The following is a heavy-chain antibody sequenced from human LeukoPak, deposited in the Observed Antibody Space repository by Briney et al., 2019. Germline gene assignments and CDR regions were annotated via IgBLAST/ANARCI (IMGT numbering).Heavy chain of an antibody. CDR3: ARGTVSSSWYLGYYYDYMDV. V-gene: IGHV1-8*01. J-gene: IGHJ6*03. CDR1: GYTFTSYD. D-gene: IGHD6-13*01. CDR2: MNPNSGNT. Sequence: ASVKVSCKASGYTFTSYDINWVRQAPGQGLEWMGWMNPNSGNTGYAQKFQGRVTMTRNTSISTAYMELNSLRSEDTAVYYCARGTVSSSWYLGYYYDYMDVGGKGTTVTVSS.